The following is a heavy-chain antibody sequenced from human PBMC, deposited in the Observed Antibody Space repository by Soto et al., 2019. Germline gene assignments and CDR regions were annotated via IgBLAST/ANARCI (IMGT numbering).Heavy chain of an antibody. J-gene: IGHJ4*02. CDR3: ARDSSGYYHFDS. Sequence: QVQLQESGPGLVKPSQTLSLTCIVSGGSISSGGYYCNWIRQHPGKGLEWIGYIYYSGSTYYNPSLKSRVTISVDTSKNQFSLKLTSVTAADTAVYYCARDSSGYYHFDSWGQGTLVTVSS. V-gene: IGHV4-31*03. CDR1: GGSISSGGYY. D-gene: IGHD3-22*01. CDR2: IYYSGST.